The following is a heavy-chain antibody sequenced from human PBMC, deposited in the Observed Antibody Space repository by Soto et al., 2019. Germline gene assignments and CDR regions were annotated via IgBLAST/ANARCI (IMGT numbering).Heavy chain of an antibody. Sequence: PGGSLRLSCAASGYSFTSYWIGWVRQMPGKGLEWMGIIYPGDSGTRYSPSFQGQVTISADKSISTAYLQWSSLKASDTAMYYCARQDFGVVSYGMDVWGQGTTVTVSS. CDR1: GYSFTSYW. J-gene: IGHJ6*02. CDR2: IYPGDSGT. V-gene: IGHV5-51*01. CDR3: ARQDFGVVSYGMDV. D-gene: IGHD3-3*01.